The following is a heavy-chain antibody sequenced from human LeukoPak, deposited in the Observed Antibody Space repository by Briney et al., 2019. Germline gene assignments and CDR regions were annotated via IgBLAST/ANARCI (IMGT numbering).Heavy chain of an antibody. Sequence: SETLSLTCAVYGGSFSGYYWSWIRQPPGKGLEWIGSIYYSGSTYYNPSLKSRVTISVDTSKNQFSLKLSSVTAADTAVYYCALLYYDFWSGYFPNWGQGTLVTVSS. J-gene: IGHJ4*02. D-gene: IGHD3-3*01. CDR1: GGSFSGYY. CDR3: ALLYYDFWSGYFPN. CDR2: IYYSGST. V-gene: IGHV4-34*01.